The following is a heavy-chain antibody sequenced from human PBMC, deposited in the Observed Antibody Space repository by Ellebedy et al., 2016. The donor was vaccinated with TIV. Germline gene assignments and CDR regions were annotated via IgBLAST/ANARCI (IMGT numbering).Heavy chain of an antibody. J-gene: IGHJ6*02. D-gene: IGHD6-13*01. CDR3: ARNTKIAAAGAYYYYGMDV. V-gene: IGHV3-33*01. CDR1: GFTFRSYA. Sequence: GESLKISRAASGFTFRSYAIHWVRQAPGKGLEWVAVIWYDGINKKYSDSVKGRFPISRDNSKNTLYLQMNSLRAEDTAVYYCARNTKIAAAGAYYYYGMDVWGQGTTVTVSS. CDR2: IWYDGINK.